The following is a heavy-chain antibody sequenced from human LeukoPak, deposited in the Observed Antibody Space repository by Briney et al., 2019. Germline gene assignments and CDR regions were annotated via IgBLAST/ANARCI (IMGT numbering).Heavy chain of an antibody. CDR2: IIHIFGTA. J-gene: IGHJ6*03. Sequence: ASVTVSCKASRGTFSSYAISWVRQAPGQGLAWMGGIIHIFGTAHYAQKFQGRVTITTDDPTSAAYMELSSLRSEDTAVYYCARAIPYYYYYYMDVWGKGTTVTVSS. V-gene: IGHV1-69*05. CDR1: RGTFSSYA. D-gene: IGHD2-2*02. CDR3: ARAIPYYYYYYMDV.